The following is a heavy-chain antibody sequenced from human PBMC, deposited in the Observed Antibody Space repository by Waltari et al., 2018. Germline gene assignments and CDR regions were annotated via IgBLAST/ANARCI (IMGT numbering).Heavy chain of an antibody. CDR1: GYTFTSYA. CDR2: IDPGNGNT. V-gene: IGHV1-3*01. J-gene: IGHJ4*02. Sequence: QVQLVQSGAEVKKPGASVKVSCTASGYTFTSYAMHWVRQAPGQRLECMGWIDPGNGNTEYSQKFQGRVTITRDTTASTAYMELSSLRSEDTAVYYCAPATYYFDYWGQGTLVTVSS. D-gene: IGHD1-1*01. CDR3: APATYYFDY.